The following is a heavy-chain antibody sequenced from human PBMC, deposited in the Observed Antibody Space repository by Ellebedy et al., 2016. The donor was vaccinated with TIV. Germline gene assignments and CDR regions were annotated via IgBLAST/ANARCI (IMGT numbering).Heavy chain of an antibody. CDR1: GASITNSY. Sequence: SETLSLTXTVSGASITNSYWSWLRQHPGKGLEYLGYFYPRGSTTYRPSLKGRVTMSLDTSKNQFSLKLTSVPAADTAVYYCAKDSGYDIFFDSWGHGTLVAVSS. CDR3: AKDSGYDIFFDS. D-gene: IGHD5-12*01. CDR2: FYPRGST. V-gene: IGHV4-59*01. J-gene: IGHJ4*01.